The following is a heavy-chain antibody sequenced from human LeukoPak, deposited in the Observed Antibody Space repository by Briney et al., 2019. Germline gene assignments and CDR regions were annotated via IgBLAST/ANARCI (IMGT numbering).Heavy chain of an antibody. V-gene: IGHV3-64D*06. Sequence: GGSPRLSCAASGFTFSSLTMHWVRQAPGKGLEYVSAISSNGGSTFYADSVKGRFSISRDNSKNTLYLQMSSLRAEDTAVYYCVNQISGWVSWGQGTLVTVSS. CDR2: ISSNGGST. CDR3: VNQISGWVS. D-gene: IGHD6-19*01. J-gene: IGHJ5*02. CDR1: GFTFSSLT.